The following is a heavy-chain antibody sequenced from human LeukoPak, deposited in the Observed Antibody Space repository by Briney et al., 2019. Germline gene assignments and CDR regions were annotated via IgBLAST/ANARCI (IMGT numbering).Heavy chain of an antibody. CDR3: ARSGFSGYYLGY. V-gene: IGHV4-34*01. J-gene: IGHJ4*02. Sequence: SETLSLTCAVYGGSFSAYYWSWIRQPPGKGLEWIGEINHSGSTNYNPSLKSRVTISVDTSKNQFSLKLSSVTAADTAVYYCARSGFSGYYLGYWGQGTLVTVSS. D-gene: IGHD3-22*01. CDR1: GGSFSAYY. CDR2: INHSGST.